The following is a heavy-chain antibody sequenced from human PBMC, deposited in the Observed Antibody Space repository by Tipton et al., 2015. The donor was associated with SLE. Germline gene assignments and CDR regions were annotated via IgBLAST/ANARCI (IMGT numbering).Heavy chain of an antibody. CDR3: ARDKSGTTG. V-gene: IGHV4-59*01. J-gene: IGHJ4*02. CDR2: IYYIGST. D-gene: IGHD1-1*01. CDR1: GGHLINYY. Sequence: TLSLTCTVSGGHLINYYWSWIRQPQGKGLEWIGYIYYIGSTNYNPSLKSRVPISVDTSKNQFSLKLSAVTAADTAVYYCARDKSGTTGWGQGTLVTVSS.